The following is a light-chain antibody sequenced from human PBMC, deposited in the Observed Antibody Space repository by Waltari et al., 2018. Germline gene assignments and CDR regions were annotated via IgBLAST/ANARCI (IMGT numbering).Light chain of an antibody. J-gene: IGLJ1*01. CDR1: SSNIGTNT. Sequence: PGQRVTISCSGSSSNIGTNTVTWYQQPPGTAPKLLMYNTNQRPSGVPDRFSGSKSGTSASLAISGLQSEDEADYYCATWDGSLNGPYVFGTGTKVTVL. CDR3: ATWDGSLNGPYV. V-gene: IGLV1-44*01. CDR2: NTN.